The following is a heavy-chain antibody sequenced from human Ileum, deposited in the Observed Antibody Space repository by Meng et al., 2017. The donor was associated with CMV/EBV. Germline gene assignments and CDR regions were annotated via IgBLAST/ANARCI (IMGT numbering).Heavy chain of an antibody. J-gene: IGHJ3*02. CDR2: ISGSGGTT. CDR1: GFTFNSLA. V-gene: IGHV3-23*01. Sequence: GESLKISCAASGFTFNSLAMSWVRQAPGKGLEWVSAISGSGGTTYYADSVKGRFTISRDNSKNTLYLQMNSLKIEDTAVYYCARRRYDDLDGCDIWGRGTMVTVSS. D-gene: IGHD3-3*01. CDR3: ARRRYDDLDGCDI.